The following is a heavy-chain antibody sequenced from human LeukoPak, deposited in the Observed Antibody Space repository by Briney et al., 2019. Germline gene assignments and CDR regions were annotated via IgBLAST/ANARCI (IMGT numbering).Heavy chain of an antibody. CDR3: ARFESYGSGSYYAYYYYYGMDV. V-gene: IGHV3-7*01. CDR2: IKQDGSEK. J-gene: IGHJ6*02. D-gene: IGHD3-10*01. Sequence: PGGSLRLSCAASGFTFSSYWMSWVRQAPGKGLEWLANIKQDGSEKYYVDSVKGRFTISRDNAKNSLYLQMNSLRAEDTAVYYCARFESYGSGSYYAYYYYYGMDVWGQGTTVTVSS. CDR1: GFTFSSYW.